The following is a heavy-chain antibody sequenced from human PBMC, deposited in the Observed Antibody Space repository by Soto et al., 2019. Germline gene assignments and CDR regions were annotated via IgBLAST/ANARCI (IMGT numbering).Heavy chain of an antibody. V-gene: IGHV1-8*01. D-gene: IGHD2-2*03. Sequence: VQLGQSGAEVKRPGASVKVSCKASGYTFTSYDFNWVRQAPGQGLEWMGWVNPNSGNTDYAQKFQGRVTMTRNTSIRTAYMELSSLRSEDTAVYYCARASYLDPAFDIWGQGTMVTVSS. CDR1: GYTFTSYD. J-gene: IGHJ3*02. CDR3: ARASYLDPAFDI. CDR2: VNPNSGNT.